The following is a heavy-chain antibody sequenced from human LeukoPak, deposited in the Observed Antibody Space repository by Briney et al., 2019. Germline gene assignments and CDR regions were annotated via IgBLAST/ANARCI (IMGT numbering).Heavy chain of an antibody. CDR2: ISGDGGST. J-gene: IGHJ4*02. D-gene: IGHD3-22*01. V-gene: IGHV3-43*02. Sequence: GGSLRLSCAASGFTFDDYAMHWVRQAPGKGLEWVSLISGDGGSTYYADSVKGRFTISRDNAKNSLYLQMNSLRAEDTAVYYCATQSSGFDYWGQGTLVTVSS. CDR3: ATQSSGFDY. CDR1: GFTFDDYA.